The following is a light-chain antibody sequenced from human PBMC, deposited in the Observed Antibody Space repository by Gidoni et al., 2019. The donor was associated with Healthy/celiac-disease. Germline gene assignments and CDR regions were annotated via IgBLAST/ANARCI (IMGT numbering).Light chain of an antibody. CDR2: AAS. J-gene: IGKJ3*01. CDR1: QSISSY. CDR3: KQSYSTRFT. Sequence: DIQMAQSPSSLSASVGDRVTITCRASQSISSYLHWYQQKTGKAPKLLIYAASSLQSGVPSRFSGSGPGTDFTLTISSLQPEDFATYYCKQSYSTRFTFGPXTKVDIK. V-gene: IGKV1-39*01.